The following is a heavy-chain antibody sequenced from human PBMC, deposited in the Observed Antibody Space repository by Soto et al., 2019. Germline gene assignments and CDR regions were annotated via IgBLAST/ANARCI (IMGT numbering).Heavy chain of an antibody. D-gene: IGHD6-6*01. J-gene: IGHJ4*02. CDR2: INPGNGDT. CDR1: GYPSTIYA. Sequence: GASVKVSCKASGYPSTIYAIHWVRQAPGQSLEWMGWINPGNGDTKYSQIFQGRVTITWDTSARTAYMDLSSLISEDTADYYCARDSSSSRSFDYWGQGARVTVSS. CDR3: ARDSSSSRSFDY. V-gene: IGHV1-3*01.